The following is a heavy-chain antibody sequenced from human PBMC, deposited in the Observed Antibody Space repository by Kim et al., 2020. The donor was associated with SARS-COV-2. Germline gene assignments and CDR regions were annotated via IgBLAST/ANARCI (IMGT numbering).Heavy chain of an antibody. Sequence: ADSVRGRFTISRDNPNNAVYLPMNSLRAEDTAKYYCAKGRSGTSTSCYNYWGQGTLVSVSS. J-gene: IGHJ4*01. D-gene: IGHD2-2*01. V-gene: IGHV3-23*01. CDR3: AKGRSGTSTSCYNY.